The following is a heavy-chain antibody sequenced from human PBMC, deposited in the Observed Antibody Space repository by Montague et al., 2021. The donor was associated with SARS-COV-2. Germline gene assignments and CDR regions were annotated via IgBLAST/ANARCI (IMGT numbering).Heavy chain of an antibody. V-gene: IGHV4-34*01. D-gene: IGHD2-2*02. CDR2: INHSGSA. J-gene: IGHJ6*03. CDR3: ARLGEGVVPAPILGVGPNCSYFYMDV. Sequence: SETLSLTCAVYGGSFSGYYWNWNRQPPGKGLEWIGEINHSGSAKYNPSLKRRVTISVDTSKNQFSLKLNSVTAADTAVYYCARLGEGVVPAPILGVGPNCSYFYMDVWGKGATVTVSS. CDR1: GGSFSGYY.